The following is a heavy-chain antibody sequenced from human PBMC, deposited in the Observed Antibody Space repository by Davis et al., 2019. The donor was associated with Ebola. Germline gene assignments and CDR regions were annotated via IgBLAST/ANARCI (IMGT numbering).Heavy chain of an antibody. Sequence: ASVKVSCKASGYTLTSYGISWVRQAPGQGLEWMGWINAYNGYTSYAQKFQGRVTMTTDTSTSTAYMDLRSLRSDDTAVYYCAGLNFPYYFFGMDVWGQGTTVTVSS. CDR1: GYTLTSYG. D-gene: IGHD2-21*01. CDR2: INAYNGYT. V-gene: IGHV1-18*01. CDR3: AGLNFPYYFFGMDV. J-gene: IGHJ6*02.